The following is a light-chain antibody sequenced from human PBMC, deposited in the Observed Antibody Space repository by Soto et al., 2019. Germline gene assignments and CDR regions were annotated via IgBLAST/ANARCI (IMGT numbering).Light chain of an antibody. CDR2: GAS. Sequence: EIVLTQSPGTLSLSPGERATLSCRASQTISSSYLAWYQQKPGQAPRLLIYGASYRATGIPGRFSGSGSGTDFTLTINRLEPEDFVVYYCQQYGDSPLTFGGGTRVDIK. J-gene: IGKJ4*01. CDR3: QQYGDSPLT. CDR1: QTISSSY. V-gene: IGKV3-20*01.